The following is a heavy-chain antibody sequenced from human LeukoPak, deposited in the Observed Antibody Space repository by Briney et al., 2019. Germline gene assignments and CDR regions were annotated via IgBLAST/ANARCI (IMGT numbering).Heavy chain of an antibody. J-gene: IGHJ4*02. CDR3: ARAGSGYNPFDY. V-gene: IGHV4-34*01. D-gene: IGHD5-24*01. Sequence: SETLSLTCAVYGGSFSGYYWSWIRQPPGKGLEWIGEINHSGSTNYNPSLKSRVTISVDTSKNQFSLKLSSVTAADTAVYYCARAGSGYNPFDYWGQGTLVTVSS. CDR2: INHSGST. CDR1: GGSFSGYY.